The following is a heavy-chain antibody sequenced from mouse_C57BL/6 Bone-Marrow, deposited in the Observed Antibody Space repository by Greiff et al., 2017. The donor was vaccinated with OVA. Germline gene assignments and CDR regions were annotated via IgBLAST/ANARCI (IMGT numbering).Heavy chain of an antibody. D-gene: IGHD1-1*01. CDR1: GYSITSGYY. CDR2: ISYDGSN. Sequence: EVKLMESGPGLVKPSQSLSLTCSVTGYSITSGYYWNWIRQFPGNKLEWLGYISYDGSNNYNPSLKNRISITRDTSKNQFFLKLKSVTTEDTATYYCATITTVVAPAYYAMDYWGQGTSVTVSS. CDR3: ATITTVVAPAYYAMDY. V-gene: IGHV3-6*01. J-gene: IGHJ4*01.